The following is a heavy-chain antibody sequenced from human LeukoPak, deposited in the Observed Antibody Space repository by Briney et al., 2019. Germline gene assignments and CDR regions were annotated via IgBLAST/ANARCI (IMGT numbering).Heavy chain of an antibody. CDR2: ISSSSSTI. D-gene: IGHD3-3*01. CDR3: ATTQKPIWSGYYTDPFDY. V-gene: IGHV3-48*02. Sequence: PGGSLRLSCAASGFTFSSYSMNWARQAPGKGLEWVSYISSSSSTIYYADSVKGRFTISRDNAKNSLYLQMNSLRDEDTAVYYCATTQKPIWSGYYTDPFDYWGQGTLVTVSS. CDR1: GFTFSSYS. J-gene: IGHJ4*02.